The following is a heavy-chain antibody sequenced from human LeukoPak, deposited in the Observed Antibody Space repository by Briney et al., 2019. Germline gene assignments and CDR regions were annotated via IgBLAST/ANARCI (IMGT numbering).Heavy chain of an antibody. Sequence: GESLRISCKGSGYSFTSYWIGWVRQMPGKGLEWMGIIYPDDSDTKYSPSFQGQVTISADKSISTAYLQWSSLKASDTAMYYCARLAFCTNAVCFSNYYYSMDVWGRGTTVTVSS. D-gene: IGHD2-8*01. CDR1: GYSFTSYW. CDR2: IYPDDSDT. V-gene: IGHV5-51*01. J-gene: IGHJ6*03. CDR3: ARLAFCTNAVCFSNYYYSMDV.